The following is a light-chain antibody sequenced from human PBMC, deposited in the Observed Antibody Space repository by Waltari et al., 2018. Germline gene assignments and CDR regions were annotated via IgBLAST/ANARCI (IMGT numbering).Light chain of an antibody. J-gene: IGKJ5*01. CDR2: DAS. CDR3: QQFSNFPVIA. V-gene: IGKV1D-13*01. CDR1: QDISSA. Sequence: AIQLTQSPSSLSAYVGDSVTITCRASQDISSALAWYQQKPGNPPNILIYDASSLQTGVPSRFSGSRSGTDFTLTISSLQSEDSANYYCQQFSNFPVIAFGQGTRLEIK.